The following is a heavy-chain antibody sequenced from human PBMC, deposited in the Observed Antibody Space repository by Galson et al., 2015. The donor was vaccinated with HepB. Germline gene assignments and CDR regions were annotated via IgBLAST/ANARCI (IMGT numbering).Heavy chain of an antibody. D-gene: IGHD5-24*01. CDR3: ARASIGWMATSPYFDY. CDR1: GGSISSGGYS. Sequence: TLSLTCAVSGGSISSGGYSWSWIRQPPGKGLEWIGYIYYSGSTYYNPSLKSRVTISVDTSRNQFSLKLSSVTAADTAVYYCARASIGWMATSPYFDYWGQGTLVTVSS. J-gene: IGHJ4*02. CDR2: IYYSGST. V-gene: IGHV4-30-4*07.